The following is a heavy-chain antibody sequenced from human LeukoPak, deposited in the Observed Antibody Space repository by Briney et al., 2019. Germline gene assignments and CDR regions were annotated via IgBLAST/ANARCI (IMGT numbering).Heavy chain of an antibody. CDR2: ISSSGSTI. J-gene: IGHJ4*02. V-gene: IGHV3-48*03. CDR1: GFTFSSCE. CDR3: AREYSGYGVDY. Sequence: GGSLRLSCAASGFTFSSCEMNWVRQAPGKGLEWVSYISSSGSTIYYADPVKGRFTISRDNAKNSLYLQMNSLRAEDTAVYYCAREYSGYGVDYWGQGTLVTVSS. D-gene: IGHD5-12*01.